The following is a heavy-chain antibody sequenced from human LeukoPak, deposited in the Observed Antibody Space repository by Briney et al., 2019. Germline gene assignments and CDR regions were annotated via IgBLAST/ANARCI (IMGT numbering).Heavy chain of an antibody. CDR3: ARDRFTVRGVMVGTFDL. V-gene: IGHV3-23*01. J-gene: IGHJ3*01. D-gene: IGHD3-10*01. Sequence: GGSLRLSCAASGFTFSSYAMSWVRQAPGKGLEWVSAISGSGGSTYYADSVKGRFTISRDNSKNMMYLQMNSLRAEDAAVYYCARDRFTVRGVMVGTFDLWGQGTMVTVSS. CDR2: ISGSGGST. CDR1: GFTFSSYA.